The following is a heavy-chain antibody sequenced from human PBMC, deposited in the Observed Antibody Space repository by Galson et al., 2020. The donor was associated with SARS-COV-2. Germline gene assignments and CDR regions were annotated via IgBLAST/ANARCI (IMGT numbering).Heavy chain of an antibody. Sequence: GGSLRLSCAASGFPFSTYAMHWVRQAPGKGLEWVAAISYDGSYKHDVDSLKGRFTISRDNSRNTLYLQMNSLRPEDTAVCYCASSPSIAGSDTRFSFQHWGQGTLVTVSS. CDR3: ASSPSIAGSDTRFSFQH. CDR2: ISYDGSYK. V-gene: IGHV3-30*01. D-gene: IGHD6-6*01. J-gene: IGHJ1*01. CDR1: GFPFSTYA.